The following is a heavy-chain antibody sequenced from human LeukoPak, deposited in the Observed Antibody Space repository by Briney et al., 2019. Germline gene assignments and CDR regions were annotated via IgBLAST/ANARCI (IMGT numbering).Heavy chain of an antibody. D-gene: IGHD6-6*01. J-gene: IGHJ4*02. CDR1: GFTFTSSA. CDR2: IVVGSGNT. V-gene: IGHV1-58*01. Sequence: SVKVSCKASGFTFTSSAVQWVRQARGQRLEWIGWIVVGSGNTNYAQKFQERVTITRDMSTSTAYMELSSLRSEDTAVYYCARGSPLVRYQNYWGQGTLVTVSS. CDR3: ARGSPLVRYQNY.